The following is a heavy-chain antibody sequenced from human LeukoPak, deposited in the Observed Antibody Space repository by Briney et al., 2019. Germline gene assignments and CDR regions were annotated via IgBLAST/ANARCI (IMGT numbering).Heavy chain of an antibody. V-gene: IGHV1-69*04. CDR2: IIPILGIA. CDR3: ARDRYGVPAAMTSRAFDI. J-gene: IGHJ3*02. CDR1: GGTFSSYT. Sequence: SVKVSCKASGGTFSSYTISWVRQAPGQGLEWMGRIIPILGIANYAQKFQGRVTIIADKSTSTAFMELSSLRSEDTAVYYCARDRYGVPAAMTSRAFDIWGQGTMVTVSS. D-gene: IGHD2-2*01.